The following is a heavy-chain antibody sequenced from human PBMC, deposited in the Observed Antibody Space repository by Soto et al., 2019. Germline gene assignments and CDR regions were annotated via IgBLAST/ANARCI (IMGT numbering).Heavy chain of an antibody. Sequence: GGSLRLSCTVSGFAFNNYGINWVRQAPGKGLEWVSSISKSGYTYYSDSVKGRFTISRDNAKNSVSLQMNTLRVEDTAVYFCAREDSIIIPAVSDFWGQGTLVTVSS. J-gene: IGHJ4*02. V-gene: IGHV3-21*01. D-gene: IGHD2-2*01. CDR3: AREDSIIIPAVSDF. CDR2: ISKSGYT. CDR1: GFAFNNYG.